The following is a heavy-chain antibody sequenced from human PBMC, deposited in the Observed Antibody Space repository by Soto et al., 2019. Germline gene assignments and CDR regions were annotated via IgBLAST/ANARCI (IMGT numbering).Heavy chain of an antibody. CDR2: IYYSGST. D-gene: IGHD3-22*01. CDR1: GGSISSSSYY. Sequence: KPSETLSLTCTVSGGSISSSSYYWGWIRQPPGKGLEWIGSIYYSGSTYYNPSLKSRVTISVDTSKNQFSLKLSSVTAADTAVYYCARLTSDYYDSSGYYYQFDYWGQGTLVTVSS. V-gene: IGHV4-39*01. J-gene: IGHJ4*02. CDR3: ARLTSDYYDSSGYYYQFDY.